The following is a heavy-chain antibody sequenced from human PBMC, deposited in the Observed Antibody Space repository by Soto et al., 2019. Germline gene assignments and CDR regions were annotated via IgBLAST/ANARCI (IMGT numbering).Heavy chain of an antibody. CDR3: ARGVVVVAATNYYYYCMDV. CDR2: IIPIFGTA. D-gene: IGHD2-15*01. J-gene: IGHJ6*02. Sequence: ASVKVSCKASGGTFSSYAISWVRQAPGQGLEWMGGIIPIFGTANYAQKFQGRVTITADKSTSTAYMELSSLRSEDTAVYYCARGVVVVAATNYYYYCMDVWGQGTTVTVSS. V-gene: IGHV1-69*06. CDR1: GGTFSSYA.